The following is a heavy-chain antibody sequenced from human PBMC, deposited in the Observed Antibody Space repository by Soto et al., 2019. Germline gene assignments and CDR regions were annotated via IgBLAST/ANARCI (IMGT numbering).Heavy chain of an antibody. CDR2: IYYSGST. CDR1: GDSISSGYYY. V-gene: IGHV4-30-4*01. CDR3: ARAGFWSGYPVNWFDP. D-gene: IGHD3-3*01. J-gene: IGHJ5*02. Sequence: SETLSLTCTVSGDSISSGYYYWSWIRQPPGKGLEWIGHIYYSGSTYYNPSPKSRVTISVDTSRNQLSLKLTSVTAADTAVYFCARAGFWSGYPVNWFDPWGQGTLVTVS.